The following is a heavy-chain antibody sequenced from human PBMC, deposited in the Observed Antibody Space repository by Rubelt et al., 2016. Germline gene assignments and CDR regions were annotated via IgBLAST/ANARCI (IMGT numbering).Heavy chain of an antibody. CDR1: GYAFTGDY. Sequence: QVQLVQSGAEVQKPGASVKVSCKASGYAFTGDYIHWVRQAPGQGLEWMGRINPYSGVTDYAQKVQGRVTMTRDTSISTAYMQLSSLRSDDTAVYYCARDGKFDPWGQGTLVFVSS. CDR2: INPYSGVT. V-gene: IGHV1-2*06. CDR3: ARDGKFDP. J-gene: IGHJ5*02.